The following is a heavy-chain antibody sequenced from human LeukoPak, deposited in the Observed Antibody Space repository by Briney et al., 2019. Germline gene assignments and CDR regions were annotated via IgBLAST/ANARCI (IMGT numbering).Heavy chain of an antibody. J-gene: IGHJ6*03. D-gene: IGHD4-11*01. CDR1: GSTFSSHA. Sequence: GASVKVSCKASGSTFSSHAISWVRQAPGQGLEWMGGIIPIFGTANYAQKFQGRVTITADESTSTAYMELSSLRSEDTAVYYCARYYSDYYYMDVWGKGTTVTVSS. CDR3: ARYYSDYYYMDV. V-gene: IGHV1-69*13. CDR2: IIPIFGTA.